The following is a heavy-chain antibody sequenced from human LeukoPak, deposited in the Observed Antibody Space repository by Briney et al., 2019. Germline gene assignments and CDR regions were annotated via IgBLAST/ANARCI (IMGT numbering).Heavy chain of an antibody. CDR1: GFTFSSYA. Sequence: GGSLRLSCAASGFTFSSYAMHWVRQAPGKGLEWVAVISYDGSNKYYADSVKGRFTISRDNSKNTLYLQMNSLRAEDTAVYYCARGYCSSTSCYSNLDYWGQGTLVTVSS. CDR3: ARGYCSSTSCYSNLDY. CDR2: ISYDGSNK. V-gene: IGHV3-30*04. D-gene: IGHD2-2*01. J-gene: IGHJ4*02.